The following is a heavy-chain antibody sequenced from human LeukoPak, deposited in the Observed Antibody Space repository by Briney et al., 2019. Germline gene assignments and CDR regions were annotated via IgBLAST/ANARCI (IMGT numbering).Heavy chain of an antibody. D-gene: IGHD2/OR15-2a*01. CDR1: GFTFSSYS. J-gene: IGHJ6*02. CDR2: ISSSSSYI. Sequence: GGSLRLSCAASGFTFSSYSMNWVRQAPGKGLEWVSSISSSSSYIYYADSVKGRFTISRDNPRNTLYLEMNSLRAEDTAVYYCARESPRTFGWRKYYGMDVWGQGTTVTVSS. V-gene: IGHV3-21*01. CDR3: ARESPRTFGWRKYYGMDV.